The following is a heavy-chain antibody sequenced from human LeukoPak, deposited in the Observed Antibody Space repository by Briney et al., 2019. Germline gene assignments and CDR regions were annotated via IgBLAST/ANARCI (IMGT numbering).Heavy chain of an antibody. CDR1: GGSISSGSYY. J-gene: IGHJ6*02. CDR2: IYTSGST. V-gene: IGHV4-61*02. Sequence: SQTLSLTCTVSGGSISSGSYYWSWIRQPAGKGLEWIGRIYTSGSTNYNPSLKSRVTMSVDTSKNQFSLKLSSVTAADTAVYYCARSPHEASYYYYGMDVWGQGTTVTVSS. CDR3: ARSPHEASYYYYGMDV.